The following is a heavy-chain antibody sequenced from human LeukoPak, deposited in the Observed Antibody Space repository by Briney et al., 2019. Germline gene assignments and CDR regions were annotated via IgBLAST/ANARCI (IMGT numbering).Heavy chain of an antibody. J-gene: IGHJ4*02. Sequence: SVKVSCKASGGTFSSYAISWVRQAPGQGLEWMGGIIPIFGTANYAQKFQGRVTITTDESTSTAYMERSSLRSEDTAVYYCASGSSSRFSYFDYWGQGTLVTVSS. CDR3: ASGSSSRFSYFDY. D-gene: IGHD1-26*01. V-gene: IGHV1-69*05. CDR1: GGTFSSYA. CDR2: IIPIFGTA.